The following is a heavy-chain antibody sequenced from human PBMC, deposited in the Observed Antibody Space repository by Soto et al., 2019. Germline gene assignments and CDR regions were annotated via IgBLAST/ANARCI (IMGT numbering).Heavy chain of an antibody. V-gene: IGHV1-8*01. CDR1: GYTFTSYD. Sequence: ASVKVSCKASGYTFTSYDINWVRQATGQGLEWMGWMNPNSGNTGYAQKFQGRVTMTRNTSISTAYMELSSLRSEDTAVYYCARVGCSGGSCYYYYMDVWGKGTTVTVS. CDR2: MNPNSGNT. J-gene: IGHJ6*03. D-gene: IGHD2-15*01. CDR3: ARVGCSGGSCYYYYMDV.